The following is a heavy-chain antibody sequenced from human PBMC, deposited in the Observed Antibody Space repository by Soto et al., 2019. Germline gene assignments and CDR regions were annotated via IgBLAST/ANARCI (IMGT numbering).Heavy chain of an antibody. D-gene: IGHD6-13*01. CDR3: ARAAAGPSPRWDV. J-gene: IGHJ6*02. V-gene: IGHV4-30-2*01. Sequence: QVVLQESGPGLVKPSQTLSLTCAVSGGSMSRGAQSWSWIRQAPGKGLECLGFIYYTGTTYYNPSLKSRVTLSVESCKTQSALNLTYVTAADTARYFCARAAAGPSPRWDVWGQGTPGTVSS. CDR1: GGSMSRGAQS. CDR2: IYYTGTT.